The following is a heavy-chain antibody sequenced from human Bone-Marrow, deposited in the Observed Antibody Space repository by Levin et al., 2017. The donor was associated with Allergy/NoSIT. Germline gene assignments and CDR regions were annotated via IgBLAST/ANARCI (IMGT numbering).Heavy chain of an antibody. CDR3: VKGPRSVATIPSFFYGMDV. J-gene: IGHJ6*02. V-gene: IGHV3-23*01. Sequence: ETLSLTCEASGFTFSSYALNWVRQAPGKGLEWVLAISGSGYTTYEADSVKGRFSMSRDNSKNTMYLPMANLRVEDTAVYYCVKGPRSVATIPSFFYGMDVWGQGTTVIVSS. CDR2: ISGSGYTT. D-gene: IGHD5-24*01. CDR1: GFTFSSYA.